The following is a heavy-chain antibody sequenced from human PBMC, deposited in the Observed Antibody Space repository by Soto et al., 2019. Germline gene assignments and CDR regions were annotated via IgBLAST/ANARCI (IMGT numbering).Heavy chain of an antibody. CDR1: GYTLTDLS. Sequence: ASVNVSGKVSGYTLTDLSMHCVRQTPGKGVAWLGGFDPEDGETIYAQKFQGRVTMTEDTATDTAYMELSSLRSEDTAVYYCATHRSGRFLEWLPEGSLGYWGQGTLVTVSS. J-gene: IGHJ4*02. D-gene: IGHD3-3*01. CDR3: ATHRSGRFLEWLPEGSLGY. V-gene: IGHV1-24*01. CDR2: FDPEDGET.